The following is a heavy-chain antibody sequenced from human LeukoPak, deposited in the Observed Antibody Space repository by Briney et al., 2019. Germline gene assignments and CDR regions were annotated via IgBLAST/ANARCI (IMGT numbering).Heavy chain of an antibody. D-gene: IGHD3-9*01. J-gene: IGHJ4*02. CDR2: ILYDGSNR. CDR1: GFTFSTFG. V-gene: IGHV3-30*03. CDR3: ARGLYDILTGCDY. Sequence: GGSLRLSCAASGFTFSTFGMHWVRQAPGKGLEWVAVILYDGSNRYYADSVKGRFTISRDNSRNTLYLQMNSLRAEDTAVYYCARGLYDILTGCDYWGQGTLVTVSS.